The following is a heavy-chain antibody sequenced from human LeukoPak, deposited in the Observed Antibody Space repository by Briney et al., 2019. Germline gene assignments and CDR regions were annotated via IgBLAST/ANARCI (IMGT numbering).Heavy chain of an antibody. J-gene: IGHJ3*02. CDR3: ARVSAAAGLTDAFDI. Sequence: SETLSLTCTVSGGSINSYYWSWIRQPPGKGLEWIGYIYYSGSTNYNPSLKSRVTISVDTSKNQFSLKLSSVTAADTAVYYCARVSAAAGLTDAFDIWGQGTMVTVSS. D-gene: IGHD6-13*01. V-gene: IGHV4-59*01. CDR1: GGSINSYY. CDR2: IYYSGST.